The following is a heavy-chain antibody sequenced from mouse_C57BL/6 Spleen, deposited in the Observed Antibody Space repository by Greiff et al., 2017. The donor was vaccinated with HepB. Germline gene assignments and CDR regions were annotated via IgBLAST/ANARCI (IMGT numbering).Heavy chain of an antibody. V-gene: IGHV1-26*01. D-gene: IGHD1-1*01. CDR2: INPNNGGT. CDR3: ARYPITTGVERVWYFDV. J-gene: IGHJ1*03. CDR1: GYTFTDYY. Sequence: VQLQQSGPELVKPGASVKISCKASGYTFTDYYMNWVKQSHGKSLEWIGDINPNNGGTSYNQKFKGKATLTVDKSSSTAYMELRSLTSEDSAVYYCARYPITTGVERVWYFDVWGTGTTVTVSS.